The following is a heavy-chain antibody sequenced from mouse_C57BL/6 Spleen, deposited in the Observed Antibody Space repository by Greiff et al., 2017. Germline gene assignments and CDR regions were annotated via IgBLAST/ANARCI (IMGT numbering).Heavy chain of an antibody. V-gene: IGHV8-12*01. CDR2: LYWDDDK. J-gene: IGHJ3*01. CDR1: GFSLSTSGMG. Sequence: QVTLKESGPGILQSSQTLSLSCSFSGFSLSTSGMGVSWIRQPSGKGLEWLAHLYWDDDKRYNPFLKSRLTISKDTSSNQVFLKITSVDAADTATYYCARSDSSGSSWFAYWGQGTLVTVSA. D-gene: IGHD3-2*02. CDR3: ARSDSSGSSWFAY.